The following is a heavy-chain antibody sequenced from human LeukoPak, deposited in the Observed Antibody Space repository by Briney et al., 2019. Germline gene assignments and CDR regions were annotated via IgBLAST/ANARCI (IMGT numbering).Heavy chain of an antibody. V-gene: IGHV4-59*01. CDR2: IYYSGST. J-gene: IGHJ6*03. CDR3: ARGAYGSGIRAYYYYYMDV. CDR1: GGSINSYY. D-gene: IGHD3-10*01. Sequence: SETLSLTCTVSGGSINSYYWSWIRQPPGKGLEWIGYIYYSGSTNYNPSLKSRVTISVDTSKNQFSLNLSSATAADTAVYYCARGAYGSGIRAYYYYYMDVWGKGTTVTVSS.